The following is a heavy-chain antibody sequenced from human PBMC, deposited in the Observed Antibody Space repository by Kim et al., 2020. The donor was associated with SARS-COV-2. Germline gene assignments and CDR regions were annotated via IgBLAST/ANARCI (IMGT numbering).Heavy chain of an antibody. Sequence: GGSLRLSCAASGFTFDDYAIHWVRQAPGKGLEWVSGISGNSVSIGYADSVKGRFTISRDNSKNSMFLQMNSLRAEDTALYYCAKDIGCSGASCFGNHFFGMDVWGQGTTVTVSS. V-gene: IGHV3-9*01. CDR3: AKDIGCSGASCFGNHFFGMDV. J-gene: IGHJ6*02. D-gene: IGHD2-2*01. CDR1: GFTFDDYA. CDR2: ISGNSVSI.